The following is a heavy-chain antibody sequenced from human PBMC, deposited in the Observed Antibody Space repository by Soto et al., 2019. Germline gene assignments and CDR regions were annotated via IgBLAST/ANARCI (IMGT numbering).Heavy chain of an antibody. CDR3: ARAIMVYAILYGMDV. CDR2: ISAYNGNT. J-gene: IGHJ6*02. Sequence: GASVKVSCKASGYTFTSYGISWVRQAPGQGLEWMGWISAYNGNTNYAQKLQGRVTMTTDTSTSTAYMELRSLRSDDTAVYYCARAIMVYAILYGMDVWGQGTTVTVSS. V-gene: IGHV1-18*01. D-gene: IGHD2-8*01. CDR1: GYTFTSYG.